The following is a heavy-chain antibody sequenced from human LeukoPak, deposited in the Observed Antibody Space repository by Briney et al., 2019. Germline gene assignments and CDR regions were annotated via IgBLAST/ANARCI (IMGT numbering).Heavy chain of an antibody. J-gene: IGHJ3*02. CDR3: ARRAREYSHDAFDI. Sequence: GASVKVSCKASGYTFTDYYMHWVRQAPGQGLEWMGWINPNSRGTDSAQKFQGRFSMTRDTSISTAYMEPSRLRSDDTAVYYCARRAREYSHDAFDIWGQGTMVTVSS. D-gene: IGHD5-18*01. CDR2: INPNSRGT. V-gene: IGHV1-2*02. CDR1: GYTFTDYY.